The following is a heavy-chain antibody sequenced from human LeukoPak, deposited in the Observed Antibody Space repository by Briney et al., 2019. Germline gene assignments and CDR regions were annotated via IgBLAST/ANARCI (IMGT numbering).Heavy chain of an antibody. D-gene: IGHD1-26*01. CDR3: AKFNGWELAEYYLDY. J-gene: IGHJ4*01. V-gene: IGHV3-23*01. Sequence: GGSLRLSCAASGFIFSDYAMSWVRQAPGKGLEWLSGMSKSGDYTHDTESVKGRFTISIDNSKNTLYLQMSGLRAEDTAIYYCAKFNGWELAEYYLDYWGHGTLVTVSS. CDR1: GFIFSDYA. CDR2: MSKSGDYT.